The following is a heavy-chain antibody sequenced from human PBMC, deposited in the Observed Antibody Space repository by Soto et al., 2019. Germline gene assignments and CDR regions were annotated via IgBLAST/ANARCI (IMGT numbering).Heavy chain of an antibody. CDR2: IWYDGSNK. V-gene: IGHV3-33*01. CDR1: GFTFSSYG. J-gene: IGHJ6*02. Sequence: GGSLRLSCAASGFTFSSYGMHWVRQAPGKGLEWVAVIWYDGSNKYYADSVKGRFTISRDNSKNTLYLQMNSLRAEDTAVYYCAREEQQLAKKDYYYYGMDVWGQGTTVTVSS. D-gene: IGHD6-13*01. CDR3: AREEQQLAKKDYYYYGMDV.